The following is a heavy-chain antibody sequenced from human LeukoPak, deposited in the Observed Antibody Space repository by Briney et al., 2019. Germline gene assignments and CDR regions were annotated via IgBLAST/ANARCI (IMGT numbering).Heavy chain of an antibody. CDR1: GGSISSGPYY. D-gene: IGHD2-15*01. CDR2: IYTSGNT. Sequence: SETLSLTCTVSGGSISSGPYYWSWIRQPAGKGLEWIGLIYTSGNTKYNPSLKSRVDISIDTSKNQFSLKLSSVTAADTAVYYCAGGYSPPSSLDYWGQGTLVTVSS. J-gene: IGHJ4*02. V-gene: IGHV4-61*02. CDR3: AGGYSPPSSLDY.